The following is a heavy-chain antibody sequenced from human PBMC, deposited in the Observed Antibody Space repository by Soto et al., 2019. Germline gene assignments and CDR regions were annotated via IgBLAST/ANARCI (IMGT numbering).Heavy chain of an antibody. J-gene: IGHJ4*02. V-gene: IGHV1-46*01. Sequence: QVQLMQSGAEVKKPGASVKVSCKASGDTFSDYYIHWVRQAPGQGLEWMGTVNPSGGHTTYSQHFLGKVTMTWDTSTGTLHMELTSRTSEDSAVYYCARGGHVVVVTAALDYGGQGTLVTVSS. D-gene: IGHD2-21*02. CDR2: VNPSGGHT. CDR1: GDTFSDYY. CDR3: ARGGHVVVVTAALDY.